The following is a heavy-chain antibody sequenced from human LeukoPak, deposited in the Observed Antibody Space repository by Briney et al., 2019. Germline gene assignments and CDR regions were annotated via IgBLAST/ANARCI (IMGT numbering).Heavy chain of an antibody. CDR3: ATFLPRSIAARPFDY. J-gene: IGHJ4*02. CDR2: INAGNGNT. V-gene: IGHV1-3*01. Sequence: ASVKVSCKASGYTFTSYAMHWVRQAPGQRLEWMGWINAGNGNTKYSQKFQGRVTITRDTSASTAYMEPSSLRSEDTAVYYCATFLPRSIAARPFDYWGQGTLVTVSS. D-gene: IGHD6-6*01. CDR1: GYTFTSYA.